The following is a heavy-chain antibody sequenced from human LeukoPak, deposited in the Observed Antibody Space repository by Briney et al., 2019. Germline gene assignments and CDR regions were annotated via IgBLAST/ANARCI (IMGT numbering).Heavy chain of an antibody. CDR1: GGSFTNYY. CDR2: INPSGST. Sequence: SETLSLTCAVYGGSFTNYYWSWIRQPPGKGLEWIGEINPSGSTKYNPSLKSRVTISIDTSKNQFSLKLSSVTAADTAVYYCARLPEGYGSGSYYYYYYYMDVWGKGTTVTISS. J-gene: IGHJ6*03. D-gene: IGHD3-10*01. V-gene: IGHV4-34*01. CDR3: ARLPEGYGSGSYYYYYYYMDV.